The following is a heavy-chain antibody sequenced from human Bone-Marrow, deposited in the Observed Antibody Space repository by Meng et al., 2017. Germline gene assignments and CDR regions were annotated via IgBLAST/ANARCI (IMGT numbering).Heavy chain of an antibody. CDR2: INIYNGIT. CDR1: DYTLTSDG. CDR3: ATRGNPYLDR. J-gene: IGHJ4*02. V-gene: IGHV1-18*04. Sequence: VRLVQSGAGVKKPGASVKVSCKASDYTLTSDGFSWVRQAPGQGLQWMGWINIYNGITNYGRNFQGRVTLTTDTSTSTGYMELSSLTSDDTAVYYCATRGNPYLDRWGQGTLVTVSS.